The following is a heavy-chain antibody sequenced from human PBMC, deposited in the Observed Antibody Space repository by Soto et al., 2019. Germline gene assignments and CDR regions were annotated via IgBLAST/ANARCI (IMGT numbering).Heavy chain of an antibody. Sequence: SETLSLTCTVSGGTISSYYWNWIRQPPGKGLEWIGEIYHSGSTNYNPSLKSRVTISVDKSKNQFSLKLSSVTAADTAVYYCASQLLRWDDAFDIWGQGTMVTVSS. V-gene: IGHV4-59*12. CDR2: IYHSGST. CDR1: GGTISSYY. J-gene: IGHJ3*02. CDR3: ASQLLRWDDAFDI. D-gene: IGHD3-10*01.